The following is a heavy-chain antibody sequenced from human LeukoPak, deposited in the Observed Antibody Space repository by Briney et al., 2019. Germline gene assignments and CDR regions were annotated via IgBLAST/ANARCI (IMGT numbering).Heavy chain of an antibody. CDR2: ISCSGGST. D-gene: IGHD4-17*01. J-gene: IGHJ4*02. V-gene: IGHV3-23*01. CDR3: AMGHDYGDYVLNY. Sequence: PGGSLTLSCAASGFNFSSYAMSWVRQAPGKGLEWVSAISCSGGSTYYADSVKGRFTISRDNSKNTLYLQMNSLRAEDTAVYYCAMGHDYGDYVLNYWGQGTLVTVSS. CDR1: GFNFSSYA.